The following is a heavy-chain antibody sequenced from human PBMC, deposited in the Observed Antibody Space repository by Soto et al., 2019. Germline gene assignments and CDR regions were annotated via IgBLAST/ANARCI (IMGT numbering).Heavy chain of an antibody. CDR3: ANMNGYFEY. J-gene: IGHJ4*02. V-gene: IGHV3-23*01. CDR1: EFRFSIYT. Sequence: PGGSLGLSCVNSEFRFSIYTMNWVRQTPGKGLEWVAAITATGDRTYYADSVTGRFTISRDNSKKTHYLQMTSLRAEDTAMYYCANMNGYFEYWGQGTTVTVSS. D-gene: IGHD1-1*01. CDR2: ITATGDRT.